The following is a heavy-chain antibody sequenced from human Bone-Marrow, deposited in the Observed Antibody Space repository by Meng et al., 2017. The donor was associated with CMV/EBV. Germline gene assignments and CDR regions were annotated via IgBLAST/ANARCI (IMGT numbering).Heavy chain of an antibody. V-gene: IGHV3-30-3*01. CDR2: ISYDGSHK. J-gene: IGHJ1*01. D-gene: IGHD3-16*01. CDR3: ARDRSGGGYGEYFQH. CDR1: GFTFSSYA. Sequence: GESLKISCAASGFTFSSYAMHWVRQAPGKGLEWVAVISYDGSHKYYADSVKGRFTISRDNAKNSLYLQMNSLRAEDTAVYYCARDRSGGGYGEYFQHWGQGTLVTVSS.